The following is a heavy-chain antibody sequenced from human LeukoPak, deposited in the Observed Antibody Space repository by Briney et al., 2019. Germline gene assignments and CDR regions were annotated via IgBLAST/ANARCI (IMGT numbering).Heavy chain of an antibody. CDR2: IYYSGST. D-gene: IGHD3-22*01. Sequence: SETLSLTCTVSGGSISSYYWSWIRQPPGKGLEWIGYIYYSGSTYYNPSLKSRVTISVDTSKNQFSLKLSSVTAADTAVYYCARDYYDSSGRSGIFDYWGQGTLVTVSS. CDR1: GGSISSYY. CDR3: ARDYYDSSGRSGIFDY. J-gene: IGHJ4*02. V-gene: IGHV4-59*12.